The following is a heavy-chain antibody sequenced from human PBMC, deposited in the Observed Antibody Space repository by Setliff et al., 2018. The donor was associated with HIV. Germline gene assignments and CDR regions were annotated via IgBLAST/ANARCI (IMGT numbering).Heavy chain of an antibody. V-gene: IGHV4-38-2*02. D-gene: IGHD6-13*01. J-gene: IGHJ5*02. Sequence: SETLSLTCAVSGYSISSGYYWGWIRQPPGKGLEWIGSIYHSGSTYYNPSLKSRVTISLDTSKTRFSLKLSSVTAADTAVYYCARDIQAAGTGWFDPWGQGTLVTVSS. CDR3: ARDIQAAGTGWFDP. CDR1: GYSISSGYY. CDR2: IYHSGST.